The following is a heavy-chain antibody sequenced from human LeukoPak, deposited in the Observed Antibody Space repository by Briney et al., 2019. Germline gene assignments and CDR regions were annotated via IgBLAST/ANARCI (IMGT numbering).Heavy chain of an antibody. J-gene: IGHJ4*02. D-gene: IGHD2-15*01. CDR1: GFTFSDAW. Sequence: GESLRLSCATSGFTFSDAWLSWVRQAPGKGLEWIGRIKDDGATDYAAPVRGRFTISRDVSRATLYLQMNSLKTGDTAIYYCTTVTHFYLGGQGTLVTVSS. CDR3: TTVTHFYL. CDR2: IKDDGAT. V-gene: IGHV3-15*01.